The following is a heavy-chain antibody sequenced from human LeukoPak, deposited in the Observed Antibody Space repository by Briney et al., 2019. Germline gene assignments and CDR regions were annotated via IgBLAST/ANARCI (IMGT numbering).Heavy chain of an antibody. CDR3: ARGKTRGSCYFCFGWFDP. CDR2: INHSGST. CDR1: GVSISGISYY. J-gene: IGHJ5*02. D-gene: IGHD2-15*01. Sequence: PSETLSLTCSVSGVSISGISYYWSWIRQPPGKGLEWIGEINHSGSTNYNPSLKSRVTISVDTSKNQFSLKLSSVTAADTAVYYCARGKTRGSCYFCFGWFDPWGQGTLVTVSP. V-gene: IGHV4-39*07.